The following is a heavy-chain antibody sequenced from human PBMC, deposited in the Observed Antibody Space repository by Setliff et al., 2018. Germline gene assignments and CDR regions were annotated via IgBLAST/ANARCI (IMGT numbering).Heavy chain of an antibody. Sequence: SETLSLTCTVSDGSISSDSFYWGWIRQPPGKGLEWIGSFRSGVSTYYNSSLNSRVTISVDTSKSQFSLRLTSVTAADTAVYYCARRRWLQFYYYYGMDVWGQGTTVTVSS. CDR3: ARRRWLQFYYYYGMDV. CDR2: FRSGVST. D-gene: IGHD4-4*01. V-gene: IGHV4-39*01. CDR1: DGSISSDSFY. J-gene: IGHJ6*02.